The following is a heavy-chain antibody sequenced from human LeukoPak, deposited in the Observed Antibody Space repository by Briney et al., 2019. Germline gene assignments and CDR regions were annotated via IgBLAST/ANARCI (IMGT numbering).Heavy chain of an antibody. V-gene: IGHV4-59*01. CDR3: ARAMTTVTEFDY. Sequence: SETLSLTCTVSGGSISSYYWSWIRQPPGKGLEWIGYIYYSGSTNYNPSLKSRVTISVDTSKNQFSLKLSSVTAADTAVYYCARAMTTVTEFDYWGQGTLVTVSS. CDR1: GGSISSYY. D-gene: IGHD4-17*01. J-gene: IGHJ4*02. CDR2: IYYSGST.